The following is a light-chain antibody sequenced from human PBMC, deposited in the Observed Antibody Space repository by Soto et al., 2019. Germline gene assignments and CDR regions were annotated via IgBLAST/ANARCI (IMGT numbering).Light chain of an antibody. CDR1: QSITTY. V-gene: IGKV3-11*01. Sequence: EIVLTQSPATLSLSPGERATLSCRTSQSITTYLAWYQQKPGQAPRLLIYDASTRATGIPARFSGSGFGTDFTLTISSLEPEDVAVYYCQQRTNWPPLTFGGGTKVEIK. CDR2: DAS. CDR3: QQRTNWPPLT. J-gene: IGKJ4*01.